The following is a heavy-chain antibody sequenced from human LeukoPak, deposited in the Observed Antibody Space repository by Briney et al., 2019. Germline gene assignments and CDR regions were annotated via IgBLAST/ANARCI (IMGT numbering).Heavy chain of an antibody. CDR2: IFYSGST. CDR3: ARLKYYYDSSGYYDPYYYYYGMDV. J-gene: IGHJ6*02. V-gene: IGHV4-59*12. CDR1: GGSISSYY. Sequence: PSETLSLTCTVSGGSISSYYWSWIRQPPGKGLEWIGYIFYSGSTNYNTSLKSGVTISVGTSKNQSSLKLSSVTAADTAVYYCARLKYYYDSSGYYDPYYYYYGMDVWGQGTTVTVSS. D-gene: IGHD3-22*01.